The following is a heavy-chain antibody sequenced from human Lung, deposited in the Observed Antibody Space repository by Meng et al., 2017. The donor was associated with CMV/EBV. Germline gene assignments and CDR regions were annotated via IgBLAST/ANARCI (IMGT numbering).Heavy chain of an antibody. Sequence: QMHLQGWGPGLVSPSGTLSLTCAVSGGSISISTWWIWGRQPPGKGLEWIGEIYHSGGTNYNPSLRGRVTISLDKSKNQFSLTLRSVTAADTAVYYCARDPYATGWAGWGQGTLVTVSS. J-gene: IGHJ4*02. CDR2: IYHSGGT. D-gene: IGHD6-19*01. V-gene: IGHV4-4*02. CDR1: GGSISISTW. CDR3: ARDPYATGWAG.